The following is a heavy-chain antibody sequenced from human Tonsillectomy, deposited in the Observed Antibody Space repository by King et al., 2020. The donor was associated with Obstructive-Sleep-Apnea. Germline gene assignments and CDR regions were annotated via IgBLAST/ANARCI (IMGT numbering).Heavy chain of an antibody. J-gene: IGHJ6*02. CDR2: IMPVANVV. D-gene: IGHD1-26*01. V-gene: IGHV1-69*17. CDR3: AGTPPPVAVPDSSLWEHFFCYALDV. Sequence: QLVQSGAEVRKPGSSVTVSCKASGGTFTNYAITWVRQAPGQGLEWMGGIMPVANVVKLAQKFQDRVTITADRSTSTAYMELGSLTKEDTAVYYCAGTPPPVAVPDSSLWEHFFCYALDVWDQGTTVTVSS. CDR1: GGTFTNYA.